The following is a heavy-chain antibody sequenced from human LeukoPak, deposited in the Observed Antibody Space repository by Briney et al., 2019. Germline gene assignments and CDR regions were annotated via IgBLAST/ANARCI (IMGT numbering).Heavy chain of an antibody. J-gene: IGHJ4*02. V-gene: IGHV4-31*03. CDR2: IYYSGST. CDR3: ARVYSGASDLVFDY. Sequence: SETLSLTCTVSGGSICSGGYYWSWIRQHPGKGLEWIGYIYYSGSTYYNPSLKSRVTISVDTSKNQFSLKLSSVTAADTAVYYCARVYSGASDLVFDYWGQGTLVTVSS. CDR1: GGSICSGGYY. D-gene: IGHD3-10*01.